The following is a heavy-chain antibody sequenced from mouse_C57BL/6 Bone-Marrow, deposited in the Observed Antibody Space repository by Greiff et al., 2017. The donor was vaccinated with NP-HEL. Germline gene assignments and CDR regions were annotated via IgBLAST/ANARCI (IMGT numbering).Heavy chain of an antibody. CDR1: GYTFTSYG. CDR3: ASRFAY. V-gene: IGHV1-81*01. Sequence: VVRPGASVKLSCKASGYTFTSYGISWVKQRTGQGLEWIGEIYPRSGNTYYNEKFKGKATLTADKSSSTAYMELRSLTSEDSAVYFCASRFAYWGQGTLVTVSA. CDR2: IYPRSGNT. J-gene: IGHJ3*01.